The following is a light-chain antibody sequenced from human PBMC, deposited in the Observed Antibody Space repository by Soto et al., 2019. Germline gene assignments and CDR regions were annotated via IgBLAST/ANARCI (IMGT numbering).Light chain of an antibody. J-gene: IGKJ1*01. CDR3: QQRSKWRT. CDR1: QGVSSY. Sequence: IVLTQSPATLSLSPGERATLSCRASQGVSSYLAWYQQKPGQAPRLLIYDASNRATGIPARFSGSGSGTDFTLTISSLEPEDFAVYYCQQRSKWRTFGQGTKVDNK. V-gene: IGKV3-11*01. CDR2: DAS.